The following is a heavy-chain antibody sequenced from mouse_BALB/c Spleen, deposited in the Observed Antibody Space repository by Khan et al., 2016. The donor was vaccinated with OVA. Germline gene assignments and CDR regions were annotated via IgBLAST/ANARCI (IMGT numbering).Heavy chain of an antibody. D-gene: IGHD2-4*01. Sequence: QIQLVQSGPELKKPGETVKISCKGSGYTFTNYGINWVKQAPGKGVKWMGWINTNTGEPTYAEEFKGRFGISLETSASTAYLQSNNLKNKDTATYFCARKLRPFDYWGQGTTLTVSS. CDR1: GYTFTNYG. CDR2: INTNTGEP. CDR3: ARKLRPFDY. J-gene: IGHJ2*01. V-gene: IGHV9-3*02.